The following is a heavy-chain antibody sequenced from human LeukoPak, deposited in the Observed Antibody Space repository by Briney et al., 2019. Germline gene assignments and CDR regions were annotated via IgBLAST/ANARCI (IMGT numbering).Heavy chain of an antibody. V-gene: IGHV1-18*01. Sequence: ASVKVSCKASGYTFTSYGTSWVRQAPGQGLDWMGCISAYNGNTNYAQKLQGRVTMTTDTSTSTAYMELRSLRSDDTAVYYCARVGYSSSWPHFDYWGQGTLVTVSS. CDR3: ARVGYSSSWPHFDY. D-gene: IGHD6-13*01. CDR1: GYTFTSYG. J-gene: IGHJ4*02. CDR2: ISAYNGNT.